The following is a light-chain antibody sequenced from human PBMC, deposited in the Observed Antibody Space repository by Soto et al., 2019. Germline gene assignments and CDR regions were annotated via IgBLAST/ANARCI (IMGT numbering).Light chain of an antibody. CDR1: SSDVGGYNY. V-gene: IGLV2-8*01. J-gene: IGLJ3*02. Sequence: QSALTQPPSASGSPGQSVTISCTRTSSDVGGYNYVSWYQQYSGRAPKLMIYEVTKRPSGVPDRFSGSKSGNTASLTVSGLQADDEADYYCSSYAASNNFYFVFGGGTKLTVL. CDR3: SSYAASNNFYFV. CDR2: EVT.